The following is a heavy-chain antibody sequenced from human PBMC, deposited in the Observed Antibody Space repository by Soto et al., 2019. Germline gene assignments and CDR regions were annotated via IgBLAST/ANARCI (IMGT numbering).Heavy chain of an antibody. D-gene: IGHD2-21*02. V-gene: IGHV1-18*01. CDR2: ISVYRGNT. Sequence: ASVKVSCKTSGYTFNSYGISWVRQAPGQGLEWMGWISVYRGNTNYAQKFQGRVTMTTDTSTSTAYMELRSLRSDDTAVYYCARDLGLAYCGGDCYPEGWFDPWGQGTLVTVSS. CDR1: GYTFNSYG. J-gene: IGHJ5*02. CDR3: ARDLGLAYCGGDCYPEGWFDP.